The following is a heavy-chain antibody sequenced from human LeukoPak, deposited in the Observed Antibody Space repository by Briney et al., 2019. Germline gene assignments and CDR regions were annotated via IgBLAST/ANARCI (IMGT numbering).Heavy chain of an antibody. CDR1: GGSISSGGYY. CDR3: ARGKWLDY. Sequence: SETLSLTCTVSGGSISSGGYYWSWIRQHPGKDLEWIGYIYYSGSTYYNPSLKSRVTILVDTSKNQFSLKLSSVTAADTAVYYCARGKWLDYWGQGTLVTVSS. J-gene: IGHJ4*02. V-gene: IGHV4-31*03. CDR2: IYYSGST. D-gene: IGHD2-8*01.